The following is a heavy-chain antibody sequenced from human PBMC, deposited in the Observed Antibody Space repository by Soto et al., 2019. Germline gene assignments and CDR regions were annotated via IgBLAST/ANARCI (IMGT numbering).Heavy chain of an antibody. CDR1: YW. J-gene: IGHJ4*01. V-gene: IGHV5-51*01. CDR3: ARHSVAVAGTPTFDY. Sequence: YWGGRMSKKNRKGLEWMGIIYPGDSDTRYSPSFQGQVTISADKSISTAYLQWSSLKASDTAMYYCARHSVAVAGTPTFDYWGHGTLVTVSS. CDR2: IYPGDSDT. D-gene: IGHD6-19*01.